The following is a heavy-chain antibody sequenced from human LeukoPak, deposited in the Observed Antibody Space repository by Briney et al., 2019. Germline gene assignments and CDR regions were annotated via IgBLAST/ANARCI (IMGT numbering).Heavy chain of an antibody. J-gene: IGHJ3*02. Sequence: ASVKVSCKTSGYTFTGYYIHWVRQAPGQGLEWMGWINPNSGGTNYAQKFQGRVTMTRDTSLSTAYMELSRLRSDDTAVYYCARDRNSGSSLDIWGQGTMLTVSS. CDR1: GYTFTGYY. CDR3: ARDRNSGSSLDI. V-gene: IGHV1-2*02. D-gene: IGHD6-6*01. CDR2: INPNSGGT.